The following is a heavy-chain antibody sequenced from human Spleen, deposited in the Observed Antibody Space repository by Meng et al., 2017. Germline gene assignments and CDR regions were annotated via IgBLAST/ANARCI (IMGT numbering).Heavy chain of an antibody. CDR1: GFTFTDYA. V-gene: IGHV3-30-3*01. D-gene: IGHD3-16*01. Sequence: QIQLVESGGGVVQPGGSLRLSCATSGFTFTDYATHWVRQAPGRGPEWVAIVSHDGNSGCYADSVKGRFSVSRDNFKNIQFLHMNSLRPEDTAVYYCARDKSHYDGRSGWFDPCGQGTLVTVSS. J-gene: IGHJ5*02. CDR2: VSHDGNSG. CDR3: ARDKSHYDGRSGWFDP.